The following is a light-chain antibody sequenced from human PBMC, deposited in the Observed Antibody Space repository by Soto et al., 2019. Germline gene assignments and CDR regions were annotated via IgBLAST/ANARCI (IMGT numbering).Light chain of an antibody. Sequence: QSVLTQPASVSGSPGQSITISCTGTSSDIGGYNSVSWYQQHPGKAPKLVIYAVSNRPSGVSSRFSGSKSGNTASLTMSGLQAEDEANYYCSSYTTSSTKVFGTGTKVTVL. CDR2: AVS. V-gene: IGLV2-14*01. J-gene: IGLJ1*01. CDR1: SSDIGGYNS. CDR3: SSYTTSSTKV.